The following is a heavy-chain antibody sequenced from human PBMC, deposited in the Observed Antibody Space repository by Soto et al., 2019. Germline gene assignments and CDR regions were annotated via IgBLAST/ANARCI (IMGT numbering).Heavy chain of an antibody. D-gene: IGHD2-2*01. Sequence: GGSLRLSCAASGFTFSSYWMSWVRQAPGKGLEWVANIKQDGSEKYYVDSGKGRFTISRDNAKNSLYLQMNSLRAEDTAVYYCARDFTAVRPAPAFYYMDVWGKGTTVTVSS. V-gene: IGHV3-7*01. CDR1: GFTFSSYW. CDR3: ARDFTAVRPAPAFYYMDV. J-gene: IGHJ6*03. CDR2: IKQDGSEK.